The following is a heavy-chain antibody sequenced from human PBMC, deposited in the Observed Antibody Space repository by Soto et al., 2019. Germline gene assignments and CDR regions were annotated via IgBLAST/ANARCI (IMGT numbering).Heavy chain of an antibody. CDR1: GGSISSYY. Sequence: QVQLQESGPGLVKPSETLSLTCTVSGGSISSYYWSWIRQPPGKGLEWIGYIYYSGSTNYHPSLKSRVTISVETSKNQFSLKLSSVTAADTAVYYCAGYTYCRGGSCYPGYADYWGQGTLVTVSS. CDR3: AGYTYCRGGSCYPGYADY. J-gene: IGHJ4*02. CDR2: IYYSGST. D-gene: IGHD2-15*01. V-gene: IGHV4-59*08.